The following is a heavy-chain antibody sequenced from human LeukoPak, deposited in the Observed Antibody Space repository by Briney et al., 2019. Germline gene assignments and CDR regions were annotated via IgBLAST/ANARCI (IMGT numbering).Heavy chain of an antibody. D-gene: IGHD1-26*01. V-gene: IGHV4-39*07. J-gene: IGHJ4*02. CDR2: IYHSGST. CDR3: ASLRGGPLHHSGSLD. Sequence: PSETLSLTCTVFGGSISSSSYYWGWIRQPPGKGLEWIGSIYHSGSTYYNPSLKSRVTISVDTSKNQFSLKLSSVTAADTAVYYCASLRGGPLHHSGSLDWGQGTLVTVSS. CDR1: GGSISSSSYY.